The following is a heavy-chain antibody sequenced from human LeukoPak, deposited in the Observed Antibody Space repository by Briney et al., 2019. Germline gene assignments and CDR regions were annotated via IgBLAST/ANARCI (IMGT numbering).Heavy chain of an antibody. D-gene: IGHD1-1*01. Sequence: PGGSLRLSCEVSGFTFSNYWMMWVRQAPGNGPEWVASIDEDGSATNDVESVTGRFTVSRDDAKNSLFLQMNSLRAEDTAVYYCVRYGRRANDQPFDVWGQGTMVTVSS. J-gene: IGHJ3*01. CDR2: IDEDGSAT. CDR1: GFTFSNYW. CDR3: VRYGRRANDQPFDV. V-gene: IGHV3-7*01.